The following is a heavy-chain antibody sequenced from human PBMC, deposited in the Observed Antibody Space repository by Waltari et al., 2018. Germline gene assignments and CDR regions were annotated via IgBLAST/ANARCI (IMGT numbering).Heavy chain of an antibody. V-gene: IGHV1-69*13. CDR1: GGTFSSYA. J-gene: IGHJ4*02. CDR3: ASGDIVVVPAAFDY. CDR2: IIPILGTA. Sequence: QVQLVQSGAEVKKPGSSVKVSCKASGGTFSSYAISWVRQAPGQGLEWMGRIIPILGTADYAQKFHGRVTLTADKATSTAYMELSSLRSEDTAVYYCASGDIVVVPAAFDYWGQGTLVTVSS. D-gene: IGHD2-2*01.